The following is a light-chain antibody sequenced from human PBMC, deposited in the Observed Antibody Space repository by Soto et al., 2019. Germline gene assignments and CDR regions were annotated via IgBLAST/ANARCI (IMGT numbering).Light chain of an antibody. Sequence: QSVLTQPRSVSGSPGQSVTISCTGTSSDVGGYNYVSWYQQHPGKAPKLMIFDVSKRPSGVPDRFSGSKSANTASLTISGLQAEDEADYYCCSYAGSYKYVFGTGTKVTV. CDR2: DVS. CDR3: CSYAGSYKYV. CDR1: SSDVGGYNY. J-gene: IGLJ1*01. V-gene: IGLV2-11*01.